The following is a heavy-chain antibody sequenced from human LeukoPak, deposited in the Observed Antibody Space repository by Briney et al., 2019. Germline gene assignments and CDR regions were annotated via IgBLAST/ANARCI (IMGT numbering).Heavy chain of an antibody. V-gene: IGHV1-24*01. D-gene: IGHD2-15*01. Sequence: ASVEVSCKVSGYTLTELSMHWVRQAPGKGLEWMGGFDPEYGETIYAQKFQGRVTMTEDTSTDTAYMELSSLRSEDTAVYYCATDRRYCRGGSCYGSGYWGQGTLVTVSS. CDR1: GYTLTELS. J-gene: IGHJ4*02. CDR2: FDPEYGET. CDR3: ATDRRYCRGGSCYGSGY.